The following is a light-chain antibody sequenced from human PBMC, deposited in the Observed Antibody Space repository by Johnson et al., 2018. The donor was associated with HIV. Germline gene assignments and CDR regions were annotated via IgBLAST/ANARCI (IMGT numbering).Light chain of an antibody. CDR2: ENI. J-gene: IGLJ1*01. CDR3: GTWDTSLGAQYV. Sequence: QSVLTQPPSVSAAPGQKVTISCSGSRSNIGSNFVSWYHQLPGTAPKLLIYENIKRPSGIPDRFSGSKSGTSATLGITGLQTGDEADYYCGTWDTSLGAQYVFGSGTKVTVL. V-gene: IGLV1-51*02. CDR1: RSNIGSNF.